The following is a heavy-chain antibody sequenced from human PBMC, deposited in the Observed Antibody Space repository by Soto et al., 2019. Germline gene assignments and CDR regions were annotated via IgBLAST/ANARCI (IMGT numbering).Heavy chain of an antibody. CDR2: ISSYGADT. D-gene: IGHD6-19*01. Sequence: EVQLVESGGTLVQPGGSLRLSCSASGFSFNNYAMHWVRQAPGRGLEFVSAISSYGADTYYADSVKGRFAISRDNSKNTLYLQMSSLRAEDTALYYCVKEGYMRSDWYGQFDYWGQGALVTVSS. CDR1: GFSFNNYA. V-gene: IGHV3-64D*06. CDR3: VKEGYMRSDWYGQFDY. J-gene: IGHJ4*02.